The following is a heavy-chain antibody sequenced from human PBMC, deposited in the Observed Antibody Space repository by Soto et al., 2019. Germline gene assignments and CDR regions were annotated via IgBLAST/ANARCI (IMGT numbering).Heavy chain of an antibody. V-gene: IGHV4-30-4*01. J-gene: IGHJ4*02. Sequence: PSETLSLTCTVSGDSIRSGDYYWSWIRQPPGKGLEWIGLIYYSGSTHYNPSLKSRLMISVNTSKNQFSLKLTSATAADTAVYDCARDFKRYSSSPGPLEYWCQGTLVTASS. CDR3: ARDFKRYSSSPGPLEY. D-gene: IGHD6-6*01. CDR2: IYYSGST. CDR1: GDSIRSGDYY.